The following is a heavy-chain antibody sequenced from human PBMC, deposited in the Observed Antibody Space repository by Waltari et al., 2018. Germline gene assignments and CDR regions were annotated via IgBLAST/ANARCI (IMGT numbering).Heavy chain of an antibody. Sequence: QAELVESGGGLVMPGGSLSLYCTASGLPLTDPCMPWVRQATGKGLEWIAYVDGDGATTHYADSVRGRFTISRDNTKNSVSLLMDSLRGEDTAVYYCASESKGNYYYYGIDVWGQGTTVTVSS. V-gene: IGHV3-11*04. CDR2: VDGDGATT. J-gene: IGHJ6*02. CDR1: GLPLTDPC. CDR3: ASESKGNYYYYGIDV.